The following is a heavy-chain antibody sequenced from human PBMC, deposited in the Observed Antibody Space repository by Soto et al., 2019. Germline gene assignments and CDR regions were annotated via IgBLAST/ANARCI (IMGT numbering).Heavy chain of an antibody. D-gene: IGHD3-3*01. V-gene: IGHV3-21*01. CDR2: ISSSSSYI. J-gene: IGHJ4*02. CDR3: ASGFSPFWSGYYDY. Sequence: PGGSLRLSCAASGFTFSSYSMNWVRQAPGKGLEWVSSISSSSSYIYYADSVKGRFTISRDNAKDSLYLQMNSLRAEDTAVYYCASGFSPFWSGYYDYWGQGTLLTVSS. CDR1: GFTFSSYS.